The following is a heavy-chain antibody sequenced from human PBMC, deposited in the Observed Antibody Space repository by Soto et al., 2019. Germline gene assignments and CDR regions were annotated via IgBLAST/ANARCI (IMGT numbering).Heavy chain of an antibody. CDR2: ISSSSSTI. D-gene: IGHD3-16*01. J-gene: IGHJ3*02. CDR3: ARLPSLYDRGWLSI. Sequence: EVQLVESGGGLVQPGGSLRLSCAASGFTFSSYSMNWVRQAPGKGLEWVSYISSSSSTIYYADSVKGRFTISRDNAKNSLYLQMNSLRDEDTAVYYCARLPSLYDRGWLSIWGQGTMVTVSS. V-gene: IGHV3-48*02. CDR1: GFTFSSYS.